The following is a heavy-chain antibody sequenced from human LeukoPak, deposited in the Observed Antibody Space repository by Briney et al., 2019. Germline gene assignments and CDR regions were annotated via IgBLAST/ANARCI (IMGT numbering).Heavy chain of an antibody. CDR3: ARADNGAFDY. D-gene: IGHD1-26*01. CDR2: ITGGATSA. Sequence: GGSLRLSCAASGFTFSSYAMTWVRLAPGKGLEWVSTITGGATSAYYADSVRGRFATSRDNSKDTLYVQMNSLRAEDTAIYYCARADNGAFDYWGQGTVVTVSS. J-gene: IGHJ4*02. CDR1: GFTFSSYA. V-gene: IGHV3-23*01.